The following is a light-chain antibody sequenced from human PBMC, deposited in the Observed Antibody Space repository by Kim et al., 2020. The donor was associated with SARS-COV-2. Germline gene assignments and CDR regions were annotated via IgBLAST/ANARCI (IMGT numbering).Light chain of an antibody. CDR1: KLGDKY. Sequence: VSPGQTASITCSGDKLGDKYACWYQQKPGQSPVLVIYQDSKRPSGIPERFSASNSGNTATLTISGTQAMDEADYYCQAWDSSTYVFGTGTKVTVL. J-gene: IGLJ1*01. CDR3: QAWDSSTYV. CDR2: QDS. V-gene: IGLV3-1*01.